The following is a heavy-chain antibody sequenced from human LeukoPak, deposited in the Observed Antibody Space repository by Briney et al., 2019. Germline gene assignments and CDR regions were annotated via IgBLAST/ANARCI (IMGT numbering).Heavy chain of an antibody. CDR3: ARHTHYDFWSGYLDAFDI. CDR1: GGSISSSSYY. D-gene: IGHD3-3*01. V-gene: IGHV4-39*01. Sequence: SGTLSLTCTVSGGSISSSSYYWGWIRQPPGKGLEWIGSIYYSGSTYYNPSLKSRVTISVDTSKNQFSLKLSSVTAADTAVYYCARHTHYDFWSGYLDAFDIWGQGTMVTVSS. CDR2: IYYSGST. J-gene: IGHJ3*02.